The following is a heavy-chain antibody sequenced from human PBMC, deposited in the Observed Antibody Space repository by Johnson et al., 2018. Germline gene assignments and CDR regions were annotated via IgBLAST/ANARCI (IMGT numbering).Heavy chain of an antibody. V-gene: IGHV4-34*01. J-gene: IGHJ4*02. Sequence: QVQLQQWGAGLLKPSETLSLTCAVYGGSLSGYWNWIRQPPGKGLEWIGEISQSGSTLYNPSLRRRVTLSVDTSKNQFSLKLSPVTAADTAVYFCARSPGWWFFDSLGLGALVTVSS. CDR2: ISQSGST. CDR3: ARSPGWWFFDS. D-gene: IGHD2-8*02. CDR1: GGSLSGY.